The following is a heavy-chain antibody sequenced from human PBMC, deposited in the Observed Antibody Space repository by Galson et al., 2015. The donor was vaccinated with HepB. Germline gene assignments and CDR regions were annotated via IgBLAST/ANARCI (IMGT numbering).Heavy chain of an antibody. CDR3: AKGPGYSSGWWGGY. D-gene: IGHD6-19*01. Sequence: SLRLSCAASGFTFSSYAMSWVRRAPGKGLEWVSTISGSGGSTYYADSVKGRFIISRDNSRNTLYLQMNSLRAEDTAIYYCAKGPGYSSGWWGGYWGQGTLVTVSS. CDR2: ISGSGGST. CDR1: GFTFSSYA. J-gene: IGHJ4*02. V-gene: IGHV3-23*01.